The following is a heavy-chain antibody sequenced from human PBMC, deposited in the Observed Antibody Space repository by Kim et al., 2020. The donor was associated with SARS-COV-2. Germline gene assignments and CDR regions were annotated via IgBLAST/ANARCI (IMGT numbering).Heavy chain of an antibody. Sequence: GGSLRLSCAASGFTFSSYGMHWVRQAPGKGLEWVAVISYDGSNKYYADSVKGRFTISRDNSKNTLYLQMNSLRAEDTAVYYCAKDLWFGDGYWGQGTLVTVSS. D-gene: IGHD3-10*01. CDR3: AKDLWFGDGY. V-gene: IGHV3-30*18. J-gene: IGHJ4*02. CDR1: GFTFSSYG. CDR2: ISYDGSNK.